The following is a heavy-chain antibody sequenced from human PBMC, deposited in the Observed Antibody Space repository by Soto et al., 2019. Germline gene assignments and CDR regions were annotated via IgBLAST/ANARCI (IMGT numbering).Heavy chain of an antibody. J-gene: IGHJ6*02. CDR1: GYTFTGYY. D-gene: IGHD5-18*01. Sequence: ASVKVSCKASGYTFTGYYMHWVRQAPGQGLEWMGWINPNSGGTNYAQKFQGRVTMTRDTSISTAYMELSRLRSDDTAVYYRARNVDTAMQYGMDVWGQGTTVTVSS. CDR2: INPNSGGT. CDR3: ARNVDTAMQYGMDV. V-gene: IGHV1-2*02.